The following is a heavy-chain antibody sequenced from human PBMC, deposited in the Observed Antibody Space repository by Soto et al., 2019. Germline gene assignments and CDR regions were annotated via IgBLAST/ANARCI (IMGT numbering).Heavy chain of an antibody. D-gene: IGHD6-13*01. J-gene: IGHJ4*02. CDR1: GGSFRGYY. V-gene: IGHV4-34*01. CDR3: ARAKEAAAGTWYFDS. Sequence: PSETLSLTCAVYGGSFRGYYWTWIRQPPGKGLEWIGEINHSGSTKYNPSIKSRVTISVDTSKNQFSLHLSSVTAADTAVYYCARAKEAAAGTWYFDSWGQGTLVTVSS. CDR2: INHSGST.